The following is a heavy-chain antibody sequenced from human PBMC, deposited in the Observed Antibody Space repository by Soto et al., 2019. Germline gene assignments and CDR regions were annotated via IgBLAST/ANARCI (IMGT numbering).Heavy chain of an antibody. CDR2: INHSGST. D-gene: IGHD4-17*01. CDR3: ARVGGYYGDWAHDPP. V-gene: IGHV4-31*03. J-gene: IGHJ4*02. CDR1: GGSISSGGYY. Sequence: SETLSLTCTVSGGSISSGGYYWSWIRQHPGKGLEWIGEINHSGSTNYNPSLKSRVTISVDTSKNQFSLKLSSVTAADTAVYYCARVGGYYGDWAHDPPWGQGTLVTVSS.